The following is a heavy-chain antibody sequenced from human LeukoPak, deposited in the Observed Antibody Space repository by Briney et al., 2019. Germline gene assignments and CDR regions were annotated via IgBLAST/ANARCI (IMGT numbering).Heavy chain of an antibody. J-gene: IGHJ3*02. CDR2: ISWDSGRI. V-gene: IGHV3-9*01. D-gene: IGHD3-10*01. CDR3: AKDLRSANDGFDI. Sequence: PGRSLRLSCAVSSYTFDDYAMHWVRQAPRKGLEWVSGISWDSGRIGYADSVKGRFTISRDNAKNSLYLQMNSLRVEDTALYYCAKDLRSANDGFDIWGQGTKVTVSS. CDR1: SYTFDDYA.